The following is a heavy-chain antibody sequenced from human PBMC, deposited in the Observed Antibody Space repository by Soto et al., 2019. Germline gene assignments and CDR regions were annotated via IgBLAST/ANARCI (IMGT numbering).Heavy chain of an antibody. D-gene: IGHD3-3*01. V-gene: IGHV3-30*18. J-gene: IGHJ6*02. CDR1: GFTFSSYG. CDR3: AKDLGYYDFWSGYYYYYGMDV. Sequence: PGGSLRLSCAASGFTFSSYGMHWVRQAPGKGLEWVAVISYDGSNKYYADSVKGRFTISRDNSKNTLYLQMNSLRAEDTAVYYCAKDLGYYDFWSGYYYYYGMDVWDQGTKVTVSS. CDR2: ISYDGSNK.